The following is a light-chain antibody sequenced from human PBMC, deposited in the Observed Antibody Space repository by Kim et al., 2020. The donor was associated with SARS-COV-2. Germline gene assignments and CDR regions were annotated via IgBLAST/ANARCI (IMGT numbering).Light chain of an antibody. CDR1: SGHSSYS. CDR2: LQGSGSY. Sequence: QPVLTQSSSASASLGSSVKLTCTLSSGHSSYSIAWHQQQPGKAPRYLMRLQGSGSYNKGSGVPDRFSGSSSGADRYLTISNLQSDDEADYYCETWDSDTPKVFGGGTQLTVL. CDR3: ETWDSDTPKV. J-gene: IGLJ3*02. V-gene: IGLV4-60*03.